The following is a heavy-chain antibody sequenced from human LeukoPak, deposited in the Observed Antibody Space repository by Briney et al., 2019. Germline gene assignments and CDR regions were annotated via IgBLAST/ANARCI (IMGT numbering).Heavy chain of an antibody. CDR1: GFTFSSYA. J-gene: IGHJ4*02. CDR2: VSGSGGST. Sequence: GGSLRLSCAASGFTFSSYAMSWVRQAPGKGLEWVSGVSGSGGSTYYADSVKGRFTISRDNSKNTLYLQMSSLRDDDTALYYCAKGMGDQSSGWKFDYWGQGTLVAVSS. D-gene: IGHD6-19*01. CDR3: AKGMGDQSSGWKFDY. V-gene: IGHV3-23*01.